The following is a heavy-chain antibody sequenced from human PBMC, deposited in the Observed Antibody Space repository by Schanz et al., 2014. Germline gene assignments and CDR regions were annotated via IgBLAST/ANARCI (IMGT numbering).Heavy chain of an antibody. CDR2: IYASGAT. Sequence: EVQLLDSGGGFVQPGGSLGLSCVVSGFTVSSDHMSWVRQAPGKGLEWVSTIYASGATYYADSVKRRFTISRDISKNTLYLQMNTLRSEDTAVYSCARGIGGYGANNYFDYWGQGTLVTVSS. J-gene: IGHJ4*02. V-gene: IGHV3-66*01. D-gene: IGHD5-12*01. CDR3: ARGIGGYGANNYFDY. CDR1: GFTVSSDH.